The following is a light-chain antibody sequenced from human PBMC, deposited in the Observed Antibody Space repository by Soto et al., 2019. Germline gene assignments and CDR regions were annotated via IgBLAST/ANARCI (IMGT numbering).Light chain of an antibody. CDR2: GAS. J-gene: IGKJ2*01. CDR3: QHRGEWPRT. V-gene: IGKV3-11*01. Sequence: EIVLTQSPATLSLSPGERATLSCRASQSVSNYLAWYQQKPGQAPRLLIYGASNRATGIPARFTGSGSGTDFTLTISSLEPEDFAVYYWQHRGEWPRTLGQGTKLEIK. CDR1: QSVSNY.